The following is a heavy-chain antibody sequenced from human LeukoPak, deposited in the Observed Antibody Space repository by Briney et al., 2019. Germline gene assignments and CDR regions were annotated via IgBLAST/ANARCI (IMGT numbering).Heavy chain of an antibody. CDR3: ARRGTYFDY. Sequence: PGGSLRLSCAASGFTFSSYGMSWVRQAPGKGLEWVSVISGSGGSTNYADSVKGRFTISRDNSKNTLYLQMNSLRAEDTAVYCCARRGTYFDYWGQGTLVTVSS. V-gene: IGHV3-23*01. CDR2: ISGSGGST. J-gene: IGHJ4*02. D-gene: IGHD3-16*01. CDR1: GFTFSSYG.